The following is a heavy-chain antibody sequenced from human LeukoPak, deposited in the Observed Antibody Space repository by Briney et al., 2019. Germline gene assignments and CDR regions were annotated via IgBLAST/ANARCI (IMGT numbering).Heavy chain of an antibody. CDR2: ISSNGGST. V-gene: IGHV3-64*01. D-gene: IGHD1-26*01. Sequence: GGSLRLSCAASGFTFSSYAMHWVRQAPGKGLEYVSAISSNGGSTYYANSVKGRFTISRDNSKNTLYLQMNSLRAEDTAVYYCAKDQSGSYFDYWGQGTLVTVSS. CDR1: GFTFSSYA. CDR3: AKDQSGSYFDY. J-gene: IGHJ4*02.